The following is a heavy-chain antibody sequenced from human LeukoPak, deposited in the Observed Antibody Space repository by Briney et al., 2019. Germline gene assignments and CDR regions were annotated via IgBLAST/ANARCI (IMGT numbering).Heavy chain of an antibody. CDR2: IIPIFGTA. V-gene: IGHV1-69*13. Sequence: SVKVSCKVSGGTFSSYAISWVRQAPGQGLEWMGGIIPIFGTANYAQKFQGRVTITADESTSTAYMELSSLRSEDTAVYYCARDGYYDFWSGYYHWGQGTLVTVSS. D-gene: IGHD3-3*01. J-gene: IGHJ4*02. CDR3: ARDGYYDFWSGYYH. CDR1: GGTFSSYA.